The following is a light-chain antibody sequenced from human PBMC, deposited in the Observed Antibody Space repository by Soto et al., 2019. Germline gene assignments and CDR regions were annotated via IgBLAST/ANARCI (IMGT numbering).Light chain of an antibody. J-gene: IGLJ1*01. CDR2: DVS. CDR3: SSYTSSSTYV. V-gene: IGLV2-14*01. CDR1: CSDVGGHNY. Sequence: QSVLTQPRSVSGSPGQSVTISCTGSCSDVGGHNYVSWYQQHPGKAPKLTIYDVSNRPSGVSNRFSGSKSGNTASLTISGLQAEDEADYYCSSYTSSSTYVFGTGTKVTVL.